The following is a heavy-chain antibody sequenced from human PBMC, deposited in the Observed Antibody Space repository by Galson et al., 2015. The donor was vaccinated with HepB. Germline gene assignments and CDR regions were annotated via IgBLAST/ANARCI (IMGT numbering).Heavy chain of an antibody. CDR2: ISAYNGNT. Sequence: SVKVSCKASGYTFTSYDINWVRQATGQGLEWMGWISAYNGNTNYAQKLQGRVTMTTDTSTSTAYMELRSLRSDDTAVYYCARDDFWSGYHWFDPWGQGTLVTVSS. V-gene: IGHV1-18*01. D-gene: IGHD3-3*01. CDR3: ARDDFWSGYHWFDP. CDR1: GYTFTSYD. J-gene: IGHJ5*02.